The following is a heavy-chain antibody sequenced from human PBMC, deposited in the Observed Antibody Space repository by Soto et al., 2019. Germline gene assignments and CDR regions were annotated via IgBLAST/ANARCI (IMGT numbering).Heavy chain of an antibody. V-gene: IGHV3-23*01. Sequence: GGSLRLSCAASGFAFSSYAMSWVRQAPGKGLEWVSTISGSAAITYYADSVKGRFTISRDNSKNTLYLQMNSLRVEDTAVYYCAKVPARYYFESWGQGTLVTAPQ. CDR2: ISGSAAIT. J-gene: IGHJ4*02. CDR1: GFAFSSYA. CDR3: AKVPARYYFES.